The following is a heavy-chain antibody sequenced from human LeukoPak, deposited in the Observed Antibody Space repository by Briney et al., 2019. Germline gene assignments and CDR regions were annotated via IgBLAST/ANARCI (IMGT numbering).Heavy chain of an antibody. J-gene: IGHJ4*02. D-gene: IGHD6-13*01. V-gene: IGHV4-59*01. CDR3: ARKTGSSSFDY. Sequence: KPSETLSLTCTVSGGSISSYYWSWIRQPPGKGLEWIGYIYYSGSTNYNPSLKSRVTISVDTPKNQFSLKLSSVTAADTAVYYCARKTGSSSFDYWGQGTLVTVSS. CDR1: GGSISSYY. CDR2: IYYSGST.